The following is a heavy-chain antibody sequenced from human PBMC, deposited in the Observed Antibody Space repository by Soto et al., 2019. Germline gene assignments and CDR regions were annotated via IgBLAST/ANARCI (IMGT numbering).Heavy chain of an antibody. J-gene: IGHJ6*03. D-gene: IGHD2-15*01. V-gene: IGHV4-34*01. CDR3: ARTDSYYYYMDV. CDR2: INHSGST. CDR1: GGSFSGYY. Sequence: PSETLSLTCAVYGGSFSGYYWSWIRQPPGKGLEWIGEINHSGSTNYNPSLKSRVTISVDTSKNQFSLKLSSVTAADTAVYYCARTDSYYYYMDVWGKGTTVTVSS.